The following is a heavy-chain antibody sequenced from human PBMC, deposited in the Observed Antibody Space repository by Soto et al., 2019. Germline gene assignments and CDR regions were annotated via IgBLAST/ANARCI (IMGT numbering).Heavy chain of an antibody. J-gene: IGHJ5*02. CDR2: ISSSGSTI. V-gene: IGHV3-48*03. CDR3: ARAWADYGDSGRYNWFDP. D-gene: IGHD4-17*01. CDR1: GFTFSSYE. Sequence: GGSLRLSCAASGFTFSSYEMNWVRQAPGKGLEWVSYISSSGSTIYYADSVKGRFTISRDNAKNSLYLQMNSLRDEDTAVYYCARAWADYGDSGRYNWFDPWGQGTLVTVSS.